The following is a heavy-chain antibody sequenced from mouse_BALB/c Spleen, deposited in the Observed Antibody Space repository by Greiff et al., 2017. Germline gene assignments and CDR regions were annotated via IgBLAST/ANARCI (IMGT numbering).Heavy chain of an antibody. Sequence: VQLVESAAELARPGASVKMSCKASGYTFTSYTMHWVKQRPGQGLEWIGYINPSSGYTEHNQKFKDKTTLTADKSSSTAYMQLSSLTSEDSAVYYCARLLRPERGAMDYWGQGTSVTVSS. CDR1: GYTFTSYT. CDR3: ARLLRPERGAMDY. J-gene: IGHJ4*01. CDR2: INPSSGYT. D-gene: IGHD1-2*01. V-gene: IGHV1-4*02.